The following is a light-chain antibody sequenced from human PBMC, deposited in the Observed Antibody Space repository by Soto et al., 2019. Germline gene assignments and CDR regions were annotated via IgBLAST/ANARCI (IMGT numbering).Light chain of an antibody. J-gene: IGKJ1*01. Sequence: EIVMTQSPATLSVSPGERVTLSCRARQSVGSNLAWYQQTPGQAPRVVIYDASTRATGIPARFSGSGSGTEFTLTISSLQSEDFAVYYCQQYNKWPTWTFGQGTKVDIK. CDR3: QQYNKWPTWT. V-gene: IGKV3-15*01. CDR2: DAS. CDR1: QSVGSN.